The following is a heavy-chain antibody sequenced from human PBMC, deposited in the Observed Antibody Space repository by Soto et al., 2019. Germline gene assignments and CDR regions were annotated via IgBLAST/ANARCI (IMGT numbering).Heavy chain of an antibody. D-gene: IGHD5-12*01. J-gene: IGHJ6*02. CDR3: ARGRGYSGDDHYYYFDMDV. Sequence: SVKVSCKASGGTFNNYPITWVRQAPGEGLEWMGGSIPIFGTANYAQRFQGRVTISVDESTSTAYMELSSLRSEDTAVYYCARGRGYSGDDHYYYFDMDVWGQGTTVTVS. CDR1: GGTFNNYP. CDR2: SIPIFGTA. V-gene: IGHV1-69*13.